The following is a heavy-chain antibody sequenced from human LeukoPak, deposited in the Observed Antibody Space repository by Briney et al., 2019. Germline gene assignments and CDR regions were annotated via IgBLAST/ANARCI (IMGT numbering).Heavy chain of an antibody. D-gene: IGHD2-21*02. CDR1: GGTFSSYA. CDR3: ARDSLPPAYCGGDCPMFDY. Sequence: SVKVSCKASGGTFSSYAISWVRQAPGQELEWMGGIIPIFGTANYAQKFQGRVTITADKSTSTAYMELSSLRSEDTAVYYCARDSLPPAYCGGDCPMFDYWGQGTLVTVSS. CDR2: IIPIFGTA. J-gene: IGHJ4*02. V-gene: IGHV1-69*06.